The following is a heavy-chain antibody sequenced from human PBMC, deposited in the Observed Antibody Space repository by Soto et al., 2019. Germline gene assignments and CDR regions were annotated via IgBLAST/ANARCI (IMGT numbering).Heavy chain of an antibody. Sequence: EVQLVESGGGLVKPGGSLRLSCAASGFTFSNYSLNWVCQAPGKGLEWVSVISSRSNHIYYADSVRGRFTISRDNAKNSLYLQMNSLRAEDTAVYYCAKDRGRGSPVSGGMDVWGQGTTVTVSS. CDR3: AKDRGRGSPVSGGMDV. CDR1: GFTFSNYS. J-gene: IGHJ6*02. V-gene: IGHV3-21*02. CDR2: ISSRSNHI. D-gene: IGHD3-10*01.